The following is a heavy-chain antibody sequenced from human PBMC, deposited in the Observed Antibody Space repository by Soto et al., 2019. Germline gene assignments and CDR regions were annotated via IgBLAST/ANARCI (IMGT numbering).Heavy chain of an antibody. CDR2: IIPLFGTA. J-gene: IGHJ4*02. CDR3: ARGPSPAGEGGY. CDR1: GGTFSTYA. D-gene: IGHD2-2*01. V-gene: IGHV1-69*01. Sequence: QVQLVQSGAEVKKPGSSVKVSCKASGGTFSTYAIDWVRQAPGQGLEWMGGIIPLFGTAKYAQKFQGRVTITADESTSTAYMELSSLRSEDTAVYYCARGPSPAGEGGYWGQGTLVTVSS.